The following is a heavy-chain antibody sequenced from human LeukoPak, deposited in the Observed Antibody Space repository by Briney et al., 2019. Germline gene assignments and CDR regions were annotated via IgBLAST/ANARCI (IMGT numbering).Heavy chain of an antibody. V-gene: IGHV4-39*01. Sequence: SETLSLTCTVSGGSISTSYYWGWIRQPPGKGLEWIGSIYYSGTTYYNPSLKSRVTISVDTSKNQFSLKLSSVTAADTAVYYCARSSNGVSRFDHWGQGTLVTVSS. CDR3: ARSSNGVSRFDH. CDR2: IYYSGTT. CDR1: GGSISTSYY. J-gene: IGHJ4*02. D-gene: IGHD2-8*01.